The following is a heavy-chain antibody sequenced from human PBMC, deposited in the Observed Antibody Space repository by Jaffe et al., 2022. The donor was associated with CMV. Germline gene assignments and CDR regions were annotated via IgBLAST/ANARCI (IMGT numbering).Heavy chain of an antibody. CDR2: ISSSSSTI. Sequence: EVQLVESGGGLVQPGGSLRLSCAASGFTFSSYSMNWVRQAPGKGLEWVSYISSSSSTIYYADSVKGRFTISRDNAKNSLYLQMNSLRDEDTAVYYCARDRVSIFGVVITTRHHYGMDVWGQGTTVTVSS. CDR3: ARDRVSIFGVVITTRHHYGMDV. J-gene: IGHJ6*02. D-gene: IGHD3-3*01. CDR1: GFTFSSYS. V-gene: IGHV3-48*02.